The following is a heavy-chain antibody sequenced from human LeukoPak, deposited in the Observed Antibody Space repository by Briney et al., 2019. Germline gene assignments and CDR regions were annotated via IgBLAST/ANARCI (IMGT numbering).Heavy chain of an antibody. CDR2: ISYDGSNK. CDR3: ARENLESWSTIDY. CDR1: GFTFSSYA. V-gene: IGHV3-30-3*01. Sequence: GRSLRLSCAASGFTFSSYAMHWVRQAPGKGLEWVAVISYDGSNKYYADSVKGRFTISRDNSKNTQYLQMNSLRAEDTAVYYCARENLESWSTIDYWGQGTLVTVSS. J-gene: IGHJ4*02. D-gene: IGHD3-3*01.